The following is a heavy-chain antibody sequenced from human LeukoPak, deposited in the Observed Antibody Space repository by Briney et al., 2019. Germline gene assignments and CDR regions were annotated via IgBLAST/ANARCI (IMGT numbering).Heavy chain of an antibody. CDR2: SSYNGNT. Sequence: PSETLSLTCTVSGAYFTNYYWSFIRQPPGKGLEWIGFSSYNGNTNYNPSLKSRVTMSVDMSKNQFSLRLKSVTAADTAVYYCARGALLWFGAKMEYYFDSWGQGTPLTVSS. V-gene: IGHV4-59*01. CDR3: ARGALLWFGAKMEYYFDS. J-gene: IGHJ4*02. CDR1: GAYFTNYY. D-gene: IGHD3-10*01.